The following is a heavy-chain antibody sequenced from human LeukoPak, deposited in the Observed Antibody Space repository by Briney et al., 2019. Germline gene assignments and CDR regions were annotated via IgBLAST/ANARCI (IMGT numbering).Heavy chain of an antibody. CDR2: ISWNSGSI. D-gene: IGHD1-26*01. CDR3: AKGYSGSYYEIDY. Sequence: GGSLRLSCAASGFTFDDYAMHWVRQAPGKGLEWVSGISWNSGSIGYADSVKGRFTISRDNAKNSLYLQMNSLRAEDTALYYCAKGYSGSYYEIDYWGQGTLVTVSS. V-gene: IGHV3-9*01. J-gene: IGHJ4*02. CDR1: GFTFDDYA.